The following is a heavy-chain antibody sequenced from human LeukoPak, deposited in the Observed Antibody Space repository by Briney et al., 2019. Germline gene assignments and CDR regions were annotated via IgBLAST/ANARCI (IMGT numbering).Heavy chain of an antibody. Sequence: GGSLRLSCAASGFTLSSYSMNWVRQAPGKGLEWVSSISSSSYIYYADSVKGRFTISRDNAKNLLYLQMNSLRAEDTAVYYCARVVDTAMVFGYWGQGTLVTVSS. CDR3: ARVVDTAMVFGY. V-gene: IGHV3-21*01. CDR2: ISSSSYI. J-gene: IGHJ4*02. D-gene: IGHD5-18*01. CDR1: GFTLSSYS.